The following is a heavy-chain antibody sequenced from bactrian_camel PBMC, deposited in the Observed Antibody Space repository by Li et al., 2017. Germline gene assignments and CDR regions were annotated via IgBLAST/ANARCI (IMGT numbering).Heavy chain of an antibody. CDR2: INTGNRT. Sequence: HVQLVESGGGSVQAGGSLKLACAVSGNTYKNVCMGWFRQAPGREREGVAAINTGNRTSYADSVKGRFTISHDAAKSTTYLQMTSLKPEDSAMYYCAAGWGCTERPGINYWGQGTQVTVS. CDR1: GNTYKNVC. J-gene: IGHJ4*01. D-gene: IGHD3*01. V-gene: IGHV3S53*01. CDR3: AAGWGCTERPGINY.